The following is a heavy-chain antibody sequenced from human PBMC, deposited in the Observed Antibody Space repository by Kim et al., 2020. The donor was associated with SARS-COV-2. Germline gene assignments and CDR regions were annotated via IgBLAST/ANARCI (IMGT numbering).Heavy chain of an antibody. CDR3: VKDRPLISMVRGVIRSQSYFDY. V-gene: IGHV3-64*05. D-gene: IGHD3-10*01. CDR2: ITSNGGST. CDR1: GFTFSTYA. Sequence: GGSLRLSCSASGFTFSTYAMFWVRQAPGRGLEYVSAITSNGGSTYYADSVKGRFTISRDNSKSTLYIQMSSLRAEDTAVYYCVKDRPLISMVRGVIRSQSYFDYWGQGTLVTVSS. J-gene: IGHJ4*02.